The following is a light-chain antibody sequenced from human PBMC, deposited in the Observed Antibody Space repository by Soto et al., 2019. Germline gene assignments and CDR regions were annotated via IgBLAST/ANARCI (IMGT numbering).Light chain of an antibody. CDR3: QQYSTWPRT. Sequence: EIVMTQSPATLSVSPGERATLSCRASQSVSSNLAWYQQKPGQAPRLLIRGASTRATGVPARFSGSGSGTEFTLTISSLQSEDFAIYYCQQYSTWPRTFGQGTKMEIK. CDR1: QSVSSN. J-gene: IGKJ2*01. V-gene: IGKV3-15*01. CDR2: GAS.